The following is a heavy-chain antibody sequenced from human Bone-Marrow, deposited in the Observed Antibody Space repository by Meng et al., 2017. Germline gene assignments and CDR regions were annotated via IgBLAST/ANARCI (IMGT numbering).Heavy chain of an antibody. V-gene: IGHV3-23*01. J-gene: IGHJ4*02. CDR2: ISSGGSIT. D-gene: IGHD6-19*01. Sequence: SCKASGGTFSSYAISWVRQAPGKGLEWVAYISSGGSITRYAEHAKGRFTISRDNSKNTLYLQMNSLRAEDTAVYYCAKDLGRIAVAGTRYWGQGTLVTVSS. CDR3: AKDLGRIAVAGTRY. CDR1: GGTFSSYA.